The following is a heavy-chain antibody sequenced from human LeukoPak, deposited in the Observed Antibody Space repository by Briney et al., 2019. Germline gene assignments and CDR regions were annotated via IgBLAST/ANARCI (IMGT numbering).Heavy chain of an antibody. V-gene: IGHV1-8*01. CDR2: MNPNSGNT. Sequence: ASVKVSCQASGYTFTSYDINWVRQATGQGLEWMGWMNPNSGNTGYAQKFQGRVTMTRNTSISTAHMELSSLRSEDTAVYYCARTRGYSYGYSDYWGQGTLVTVSS. CDR1: GYTFTSYD. CDR3: ARTRGYSYGYSDY. D-gene: IGHD5-18*01. J-gene: IGHJ4*02.